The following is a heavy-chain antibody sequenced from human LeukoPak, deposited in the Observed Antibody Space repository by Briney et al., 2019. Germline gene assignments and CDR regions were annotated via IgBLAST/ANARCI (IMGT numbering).Heavy chain of an antibody. D-gene: IGHD6-19*01. J-gene: IGHJ4*02. CDR2: INTNTGNP. CDR1: GYTFTSCG. Sequence: GASVKVSCKASGYTFTSCGISWVRQAPGQGLEWMGWINTNTGNPTYAQGFTGRFVFSLDTSVSTAYLQISSLKAEDTAVYYCARAMYSSGWDSPGYWGQGTLVTVSS. V-gene: IGHV7-4-1*02. CDR3: ARAMYSSGWDSPGY.